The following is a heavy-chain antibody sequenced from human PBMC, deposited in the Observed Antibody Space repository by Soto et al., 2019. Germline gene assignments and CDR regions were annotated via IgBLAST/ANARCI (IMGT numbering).Heavy chain of an antibody. CDR2: IYHSGST. CDR1: GGSISSSNW. D-gene: IGHD3-22*01. Sequence: QVQLQESGPGLVKPSGTLSLTCAVSGGSISSSNWWSWVRQPPGKGLEWIGEIYHSGSTNYNPSLKSRVTISVDKSKNQFPLKLSSVTAADTAVYYCTARGYDSSGYYYFDYWCQGTLVTVSS. CDR3: TARGYDSSGYYYFDY. J-gene: IGHJ4*02. V-gene: IGHV4-4*02.